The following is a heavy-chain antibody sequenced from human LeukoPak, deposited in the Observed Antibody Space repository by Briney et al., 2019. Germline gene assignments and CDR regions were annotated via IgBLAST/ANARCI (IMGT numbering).Heavy chain of an antibody. V-gene: IGHV3-23*01. CDR3: AKGNGYSYGRYYFDY. Sequence: GGSLRLSCAASGFTFSSYAMGWVRQAPGKGLEWVSAITASGGNTYYADSVKGRFTISRDNFKNTLYLQVNSLRAEDTAVYYCAKGNGYSYGRYYFDYWGQGTLVTVSS. CDR2: ITASGGNT. J-gene: IGHJ4*02. CDR1: GFTFSSYA. D-gene: IGHD5-18*01.